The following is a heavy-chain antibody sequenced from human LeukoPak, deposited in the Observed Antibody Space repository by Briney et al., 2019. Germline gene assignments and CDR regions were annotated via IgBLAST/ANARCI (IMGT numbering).Heavy chain of an antibody. Sequence: GSSVKVACKASGGTFSSYAISWVRQAPGPGLEWMGRIIPIFGTANYAQKFQGRVTITTDESTSTAYMELSSLRSEDTAVYYCAREAPNYYDSSGSYPFDYWGQGTLVTVSS. CDR3: AREAPNYYDSSGSYPFDY. D-gene: IGHD3-22*01. V-gene: IGHV1-69*05. CDR1: GGTFSSYA. J-gene: IGHJ4*02. CDR2: IIPIFGTA.